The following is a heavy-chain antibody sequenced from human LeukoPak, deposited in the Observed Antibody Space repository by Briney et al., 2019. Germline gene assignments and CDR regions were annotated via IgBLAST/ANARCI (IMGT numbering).Heavy chain of an antibody. CDR2: ISSSSSII. D-gene: IGHD6-19*01. J-gene: IGHJ4*02. CDR1: GFTFSTYS. CDR3: ARDRSSGWTRGFDY. V-gene: IGHV3-48*01. Sequence: QPGGSLRLSCTASGFTFSTYSMNWVRQAPGKGLEWVSYISSSSSIIYYADSVKGRFTISRDNAKNSLYLQMNSLRAEDTAFYYCARDRSSGWTRGFDYWGQGTLVTVSS.